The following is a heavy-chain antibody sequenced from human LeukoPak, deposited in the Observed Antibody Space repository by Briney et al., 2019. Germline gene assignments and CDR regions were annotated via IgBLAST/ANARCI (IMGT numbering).Heavy chain of an antibody. CDR2: IKQDGGEK. J-gene: IGHJ4*02. Sequence: GGSLRLSCAASGFTFSDYYMSWIRQAPGKGLEWVANIKQDGGEKYYVDSVKGRFTISRDNAKNSLYLQINSLRVEDTAVYYCAREDHSNYNYWGQGTLVTVSS. V-gene: IGHV3-7*01. CDR1: GFTFSDYY. D-gene: IGHD4-11*01. CDR3: AREDHSNYNY.